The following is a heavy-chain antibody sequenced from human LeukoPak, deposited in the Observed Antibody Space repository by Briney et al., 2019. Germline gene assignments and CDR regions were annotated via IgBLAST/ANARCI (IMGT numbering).Heavy chain of an antibody. V-gene: IGHV5-51*01. D-gene: IGHD1-26*01. Sequence: GESLKISCKGSGYSFSTYWIGWVGQMPGKGLEWMGIIYPDDSDPKYSPSLQGQVTISADKSISTAYLQWSSLKASDTAMYYCARPVGRNGMDVWGQGTTVTVSS. CDR2: IYPDDSDP. J-gene: IGHJ6*02. CDR3: ARPVGRNGMDV. CDR1: GYSFSTYW.